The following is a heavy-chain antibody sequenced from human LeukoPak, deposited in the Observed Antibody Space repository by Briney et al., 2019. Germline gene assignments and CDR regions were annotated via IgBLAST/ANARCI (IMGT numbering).Heavy chain of an antibody. D-gene: IGHD3-22*01. J-gene: IGHJ4*02. CDR1: GFTFSSYA. CDR2: ISYDGSNK. Sequence: PGGSLRLSCAASGFTFSSYAMHWVRQAPGKGLEWVAVISYDGSNKYYADSVKGRFTISRDNSKNTLYLQMNSLRVEDTAVYYCARDLPARGYYYDSSGYYLPDYWGQGTLVTVSS. V-gene: IGHV3-30-3*01. CDR3: ARDLPARGYYYDSSGYYLPDY.